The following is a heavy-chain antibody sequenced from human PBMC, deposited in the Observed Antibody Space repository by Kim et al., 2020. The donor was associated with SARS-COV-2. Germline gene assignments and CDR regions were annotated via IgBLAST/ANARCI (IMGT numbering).Heavy chain of an antibody. CDR2: MNPNIGNA. CDR3: ARVVRTISNYDY. J-gene: IGHJ4*02. V-gene: IGHV1-8*01. CDR1: GYTFTSYD. D-gene: IGHD3-9*01. Sequence: ASVKVSCKASGYTFTSYDLNWVRQATGQGLEWMGWMNPNIGNAGYAQKFQGRVTMTMDPSITTAYMELSSLRSEDTAVYYCARVVRTISNYDYWGQGTLV.